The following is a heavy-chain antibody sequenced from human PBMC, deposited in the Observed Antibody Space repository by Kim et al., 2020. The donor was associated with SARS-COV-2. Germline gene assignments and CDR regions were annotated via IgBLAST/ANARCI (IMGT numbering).Heavy chain of an antibody. J-gene: IGHJ4*02. Sequence: AVSVKSRITINPDTSKNQFSLQLNSVTPEDTAVYYCARGVAAAPTNPFDYWGQGTLVTVSS. CDR3: ARGVAAAPTNPFDY. D-gene: IGHD6-13*01. V-gene: IGHV6-1*01.